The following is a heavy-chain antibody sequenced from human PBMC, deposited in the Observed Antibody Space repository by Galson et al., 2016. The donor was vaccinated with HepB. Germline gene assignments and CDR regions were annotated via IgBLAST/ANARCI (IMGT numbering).Heavy chain of an antibody. CDR2: IHSSGTS. J-gene: IGHJ4*02. V-gene: IGHV4-39*01. D-gene: IGHD6-13*01. CDR3: VRLGTAAAVANRRGHAY. Sequence: SETLSLTCTVSGDSISNVGRHWGWFRQSPEMGLEYIGSIHSSGTSYYNPSLTSRVTVSADMSRNQFFLSLTSVTAADTAIYSCVRLGTAAAVANRRGHAYRSQGTRVTVSS. CDR1: GDSISNVGRH.